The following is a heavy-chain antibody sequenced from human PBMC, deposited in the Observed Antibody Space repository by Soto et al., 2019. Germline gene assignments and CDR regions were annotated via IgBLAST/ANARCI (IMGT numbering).Heavy chain of an antibody. Sequence: SETLSLTCAVYGGSFSGYYWCWIRQPPGKGLEWIGEINHSGSTNYNPSLKSRVTISVDTSKNQFSLKLSSVTAADTAVYYCARGLAPRIAARPKYYYYGMDVWGQGTTVTVSS. CDR3: ARGLAPRIAARPKYYYYGMDV. V-gene: IGHV4-34*01. J-gene: IGHJ6*02. CDR1: GGSFSGYY. D-gene: IGHD6-6*01. CDR2: INHSGST.